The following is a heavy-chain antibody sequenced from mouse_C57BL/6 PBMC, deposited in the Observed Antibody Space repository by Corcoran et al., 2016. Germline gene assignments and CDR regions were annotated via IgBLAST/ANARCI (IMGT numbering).Heavy chain of an antibody. CDR2: INPNNGGT. CDR3: ARLGQLYWYFDF. V-gene: IGHV1-26*01. J-gene: IGHJ1*03. CDR1: GYTFTDYY. Sequence: EVQLQQSGPELVKPGASVKISCKASGYTFTDYYMNWVKQSHGKSLEWIGDINPNNGGTSYNQKFKGKATWTVDKSSSTDYMELRSPTSEDSAVYYCARLGQLYWYFDFWGTGTTVTVSS. D-gene: IGHD6-1*01.